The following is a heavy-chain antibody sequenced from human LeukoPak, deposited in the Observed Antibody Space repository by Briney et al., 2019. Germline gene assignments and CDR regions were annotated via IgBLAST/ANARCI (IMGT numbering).Heavy chain of an antibody. CDR1: GFIFDDYG. CDR2: ISWNGGST. Sequence: GGSLRLSCAASGFIFDDYGMAWVRHAPGKGMEWVSGISWNGGSTTYADSVKGRFTVSRDNAKNSMYLQMNSLRAEDTALYYCARDRGYSYGTGYDYWGQGTLVTVSS. J-gene: IGHJ4*02. CDR3: ARDRGYSYGTGYDY. V-gene: IGHV3-20*04. D-gene: IGHD5-18*01.